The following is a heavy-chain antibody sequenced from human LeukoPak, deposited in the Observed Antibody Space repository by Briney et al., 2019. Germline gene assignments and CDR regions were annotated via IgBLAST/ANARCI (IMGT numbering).Heavy chain of an antibody. J-gene: IGHJ4*02. CDR3: ARESDYYDNTGYYRYFFEH. CDR2: IDPRGGRT. Sequence: ASVKVSCKSSGYSFSNSNIYWVRQAPGQGLEWMGMIDPRGGRTSYAENVQGRVTMTRDTSTSTVYMELSSLRSEDTAVYFCARESDYYDNTGYYRYFFEHWGQGTLVSVSS. V-gene: IGHV1-46*01. D-gene: IGHD3-22*01. CDR1: GYSFSNSN.